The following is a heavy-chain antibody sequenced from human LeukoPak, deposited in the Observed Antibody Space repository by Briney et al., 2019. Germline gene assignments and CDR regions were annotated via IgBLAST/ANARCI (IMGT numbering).Heavy chain of an antibody. J-gene: IGHJ4*02. V-gene: IGHV3-33*01. CDR2: VWYDDAVK. D-gene: IGHD5-12*01. CDR3: ARDMMRFTSGSDY. CDR1: GFTFSNYG. Sequence: GGSLRLSCAASGFTFSNYGMHWVRQAPGKGLEWLAVVWYDDAVKNYADSVKGRFTISRDNAKNSLYLQMNSLRAEDTALYHCARDMMRFTSGSDYWGQGTLVTVSS.